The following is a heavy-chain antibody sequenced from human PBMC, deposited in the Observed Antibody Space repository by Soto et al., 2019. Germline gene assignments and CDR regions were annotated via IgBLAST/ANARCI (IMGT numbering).Heavy chain of an antibody. CDR2: ITSDGDNT. Sequence: GGSLRLSCSASGFNFSSCAMHWVRQAPGKGLEYVSGITSDGDNTYHADSVKGRFTISRDNSKNTLYLQMSSLRVEDTAIYYCVKGNQLLRYYFEYWGQGTPVTVSS. D-gene: IGHD2-15*01. CDR1: GFNFSSCA. V-gene: IGHV3-64D*06. CDR3: VKGNQLLRYYFEY. J-gene: IGHJ4*02.